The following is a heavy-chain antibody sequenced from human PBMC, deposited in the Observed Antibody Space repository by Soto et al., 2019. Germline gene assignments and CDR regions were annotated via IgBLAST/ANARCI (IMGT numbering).Heavy chain of an antibody. J-gene: IGHJ5*02. D-gene: IGHD3-10*01. V-gene: IGHV1-8*01. CDR2: MNHNSGNT. Sequence: QVQLVQSGAEVKKPGASVKVSCKASGYTFTSYDITWVRQATGQGLEWMGWMNHNSGNTGYAQKFQGRVTMTRSTYISTAYMELSSLRSEDTAGYYCAREIGGYYGSGTFDPWGQGTLVTVS. CDR1: GYTFTSYD. CDR3: AREIGGYYGSGTFDP.